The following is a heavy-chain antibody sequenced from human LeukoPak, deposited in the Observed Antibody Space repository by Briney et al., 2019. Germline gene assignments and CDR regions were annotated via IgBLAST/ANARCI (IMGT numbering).Heavy chain of an antibody. CDR2: IIPIFGTA. J-gene: IGHJ4*02. CDR1: GGTFSSYA. D-gene: IGHD6-19*01. V-gene: IGHV1-69*05. Sequence: SVKVSCKASGGTFSSYAISWVRPAPGQGLEWMGRIIPIFGTANYAQKFQGRVTITTDESTSTAYMELSSLRSEDTAVYYCARDRVAPSDSAVAELWGQGTLVTVSS. CDR3: ARDRVAPSDSAVAEL.